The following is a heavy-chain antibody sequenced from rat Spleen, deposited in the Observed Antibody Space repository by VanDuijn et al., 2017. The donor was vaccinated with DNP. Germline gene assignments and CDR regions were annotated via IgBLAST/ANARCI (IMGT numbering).Heavy chain of an antibody. J-gene: IGHJ4*01. CDR1: GYSITSNY. D-gene: IGHD1-2*01. CDR3: TKYGSSYTAMDA. CDR2: ITYSGST. Sequence: EVQLQESGPGLVKPSQSLSLTCSVTGYSITSNYWGWIRKFPGHKMEWIGHITYSGSTAYNPSLKSRISITRDTSQSQFFLQLNSVTTEDTATYYCTKYGSSYTAMDAWGQGTSVTVSS. V-gene: IGHV3-1*01.